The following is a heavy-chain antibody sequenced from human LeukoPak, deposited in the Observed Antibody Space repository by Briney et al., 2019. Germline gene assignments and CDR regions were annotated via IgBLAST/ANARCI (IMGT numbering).Heavy chain of an antibody. D-gene: IGHD2-2*02. CDR2: ISAYNGNT. CDR1: GYTFTSYG. CDR3: ARDQSLGYCSSTSCYNLDY. V-gene: IGHV1-18*01. J-gene: IGHJ4*02. Sequence: ASVTVSCKASGYTFTSYGISWVGQAPGQGLEWMGWISAYNGNTNYAQKLQGRVTMTTDTSTSTAYMELRSLRSDDTAVYYCARDQSLGYCSSTSCYNLDYWGQGTLVTVSS.